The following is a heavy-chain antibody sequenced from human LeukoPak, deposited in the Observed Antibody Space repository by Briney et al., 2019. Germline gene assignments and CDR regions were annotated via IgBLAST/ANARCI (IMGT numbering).Heavy chain of an antibody. J-gene: IGHJ3*02. CDR3: AREHHYYDSSGWYAFDI. Sequence: PSETLSLTCTVSGGSITNYYWSWIRQPPGEGLEWIGYVYHSGSTNYNPSLKSRVTISVDKSKNQFSLKLSSVTAADTAVYYCAREHHYYDSSGWYAFDIWGQGTMVTVSS. CDR1: GGSITNYY. D-gene: IGHD3-22*01. CDR2: VYHSGST. V-gene: IGHV4-59*12.